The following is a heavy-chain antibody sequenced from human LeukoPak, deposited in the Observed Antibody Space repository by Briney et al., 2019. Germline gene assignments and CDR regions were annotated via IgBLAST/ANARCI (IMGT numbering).Heavy chain of an antibody. Sequence: GGSLRLSCAASGFTFSSYGTHWVRQAPGKGLEWVAVISYDGSNKYYADSVKGRFTISRDNSKNTLYLQMNSLRAEDTAVYYCAKDLYDSSGGGLDPWGQGTLVTVSS. D-gene: IGHD3-22*01. CDR2: ISYDGSNK. CDR1: GFTFSSYG. CDR3: AKDLYDSSGGGLDP. V-gene: IGHV3-30*18. J-gene: IGHJ5*02.